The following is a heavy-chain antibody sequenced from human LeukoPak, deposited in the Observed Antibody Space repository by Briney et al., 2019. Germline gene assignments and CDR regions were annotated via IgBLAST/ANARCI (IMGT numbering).Heavy chain of an antibody. CDR1: GYSFPSYW. CDR2: IYPGDSDT. V-gene: IGHV5-51*01. J-gene: IGHJ6*02. CDR3: ARLKLELRYGGMDV. Sequence: GESLKISCKGSGYSFPSYWIGWMRQLPGKGLEWMGIIYPGDSDTRYSPSFQGQVTISADKSISTAYLQWSSLKASYTAMYYCARLKLELRYGGMDVWGQGTTVTVSS. D-gene: IGHD1-7*01.